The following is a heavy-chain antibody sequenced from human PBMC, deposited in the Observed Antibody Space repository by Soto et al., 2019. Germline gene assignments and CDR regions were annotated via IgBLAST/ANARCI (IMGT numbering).Heavy chain of an antibody. V-gene: IGHV4-59*01. D-gene: IGHD5-18*01. CDR1: GGSISSYY. CDR2: IYYSGST. CDR3: ARAIGYEDYYYGMDV. J-gene: IGHJ6*02. Sequence: SETLSLTCTVSGGSISSYYWSWIRQPPGKGLEWIGYIYYSGSTNYNPSLKSRVTISVDTSKNQFSLKLSSVTAADTAVYYCARAIGYEDYYYGMDVWGQGTTVTVSS.